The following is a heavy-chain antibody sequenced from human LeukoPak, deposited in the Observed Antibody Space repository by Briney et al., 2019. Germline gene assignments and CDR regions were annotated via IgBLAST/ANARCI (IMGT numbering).Heavy chain of an antibody. CDR3: ARDVLLWFGELSRGVYFDY. V-gene: IGHV1-18*04. CDR1: RYTFTSYG. J-gene: IGHJ4*02. D-gene: IGHD3-10*01. Sequence: WASVKVSCKASRYTFTSYGISWVRQAPGQGLDWMGWISAYNGNTNYAQKLQGRVTMTTDTSTSTAYMELRSLRSDDTAVYYCARDVLLWFGELSRGVYFDYWGQGTLVTVSS. CDR2: ISAYNGNT.